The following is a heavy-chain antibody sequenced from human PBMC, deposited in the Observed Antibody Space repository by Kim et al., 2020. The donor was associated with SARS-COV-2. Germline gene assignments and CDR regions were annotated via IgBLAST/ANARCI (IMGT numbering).Heavy chain of an antibody. Sequence: SETLSLTCAVYGGSFSGYYWSWIRQPPGKGLEWIGEINHSGSTNYNPSLKSRVTISVDTSKNQFSLKLSSVTAADTAVYYCARDFLRYDYVWGSYRHYY. CDR1: GGSFSGYY. CDR3: ARDFLRYDYVWGSYRHYY. V-gene: IGHV4-34*01. J-gene: IGHJ6*01. D-gene: IGHD3-16*02. CDR2: INHSGST.